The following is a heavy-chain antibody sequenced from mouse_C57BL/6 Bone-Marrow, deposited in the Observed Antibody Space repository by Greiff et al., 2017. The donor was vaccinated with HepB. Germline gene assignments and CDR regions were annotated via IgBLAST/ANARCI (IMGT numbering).Heavy chain of an antibody. D-gene: IGHD1-1*01. Sequence: QVQLQQPGTELVKPGASVKLSCKASGYTFTSYWMHWVKQRPGQGLEWIGNINPSNGGTNYNEKFKSKATLTVDKSSSTAYMQLSSLTSEASAVYYCAIILRFWDYAMDYWGQGTSVTVSS. CDR2: INPSNGGT. CDR1: GYTFTSYW. V-gene: IGHV1-53*01. J-gene: IGHJ4*01. CDR3: AIILRFWDYAMDY.